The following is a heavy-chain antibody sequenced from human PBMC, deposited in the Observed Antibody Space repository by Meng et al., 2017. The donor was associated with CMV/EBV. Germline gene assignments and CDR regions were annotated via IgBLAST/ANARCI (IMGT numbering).Heavy chain of an antibody. J-gene: IGHJ4*02. CDR3: ARLISSSTSCYNY. CDR1: GYSFTSNW. Sequence: CKASGYSFTSNWIGWVRQVPGKGLERMGIISPGDSDTRYSPSFQGQVTILADKSISTAYLQWSSLKASDTAMYYCARLISSSTSCYNYWGQGTLVTISS. V-gene: IGHV5-51*01. CDR2: ISPGDSDT. D-gene: IGHD2-2*02.